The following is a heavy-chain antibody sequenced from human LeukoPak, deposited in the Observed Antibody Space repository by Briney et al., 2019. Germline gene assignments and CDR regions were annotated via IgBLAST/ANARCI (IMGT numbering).Heavy chain of an antibody. D-gene: IGHD3-22*01. V-gene: IGHV1-2*02. Sequence: ASVKVSCKASGYTLSDHYMHWVRQAPGQGLEWMGWINPNSGGTNYAQKFQGRVTMTRDTSISTAYMELSRLRSDDTAVYYCARGSGRDSSGYYWGQGTLVTVSS. CDR2: INPNSGGT. J-gene: IGHJ4*02. CDR1: GYTLSDHY. CDR3: ARGSGRDSSGYY.